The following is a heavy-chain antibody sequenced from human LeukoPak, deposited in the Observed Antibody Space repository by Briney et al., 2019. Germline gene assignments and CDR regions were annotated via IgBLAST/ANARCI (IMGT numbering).Heavy chain of an antibody. CDR2: ISSSSSYI. Sequence: PGGSLRLSCAASGFTVSSNYMNWVRQAPGKGLEWVSSISSSSSYIYYADSVKGRFTISRDNAKNSLYLQMNSLRAEDTAVYYCARDPIPAAIDYWGQGTLVTVSS. V-gene: IGHV3-21*01. CDR3: ARDPIPAAIDY. J-gene: IGHJ4*02. CDR1: GFTVSSNY. D-gene: IGHD2-2*02.